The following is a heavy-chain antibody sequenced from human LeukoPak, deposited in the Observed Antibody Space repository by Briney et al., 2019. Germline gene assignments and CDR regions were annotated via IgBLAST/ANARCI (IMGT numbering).Heavy chain of an antibody. Sequence: GGSLRLSCAASGFTFSSYAMGWVRQAPGKGLEWVSAITASGGNTYYADSVKGRFTISRDNSKNTLYLQVNSLRAEDTAVYSCAKGNGYSYGRYYFDYWGQGTLVTVSS. CDR3: AKGNGYSYGRYYFDY. D-gene: IGHD5-18*01. J-gene: IGHJ4*02. V-gene: IGHV3-23*01. CDR1: GFTFSSYA. CDR2: ITASGGNT.